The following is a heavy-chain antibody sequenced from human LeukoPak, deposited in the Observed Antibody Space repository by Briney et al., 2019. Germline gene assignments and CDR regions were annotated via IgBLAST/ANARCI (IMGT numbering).Heavy chain of an antibody. J-gene: IGHJ4*02. Sequence: SETLSLTCAVYGGSFSGYYWSWIRQPPGGGLEWIGEINHSGTTNYNPSLKSRVTISVDTSKNQFSLKLNSVTAADTAVYYCAGGQVVRDYWGQGTLVTVSS. D-gene: IGHD2-15*01. CDR1: GGSFSGYY. CDR2: INHSGTT. V-gene: IGHV4-34*01. CDR3: AGGQVVRDY.